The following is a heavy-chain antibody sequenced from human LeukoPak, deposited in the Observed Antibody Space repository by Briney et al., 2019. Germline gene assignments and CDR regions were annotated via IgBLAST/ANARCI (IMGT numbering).Heavy chain of an antibody. CDR2: IKQDGSKK. CDR1: GFPFSSYW. V-gene: IGHV3-7*03. Sequence: GGSLRLSCVASGFPFSSYWMTWVRQAPGKGLEWVANIKQDGSKKSYVDSVKGRFTISRDNAKNSLYLQMNSLRAEDTALYHCARNNGMDVWGQGTTVIVSS. J-gene: IGHJ6*02. CDR3: ARNNGMDV.